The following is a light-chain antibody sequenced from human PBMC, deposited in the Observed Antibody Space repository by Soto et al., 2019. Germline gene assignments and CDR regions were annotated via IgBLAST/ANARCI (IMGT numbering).Light chain of an antibody. V-gene: IGKV1-39*01. CDR3: PQGYDVPRT. CDR1: QNIMNY. Sequence: DIQMTQSPSSLSASVGDRVTITCRSSQNIMNYLHWYHQQPGKAPKVLIYSTSTLQSEVQSRFSGGGSGTDFTLTISGLQAEDFGTSYGPQGYDVPRTFGQGTKV. J-gene: IGKJ1*01. CDR2: STS.